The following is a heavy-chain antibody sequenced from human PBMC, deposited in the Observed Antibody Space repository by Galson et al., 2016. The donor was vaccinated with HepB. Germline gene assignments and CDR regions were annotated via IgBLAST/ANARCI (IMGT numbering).Heavy chain of an antibody. CDR1: GYGFAGYW. J-gene: IGHJ4*02. Sequence: QSGAEVKKPGESLKISCKGSGYGFAGYWIGWVRQMPGEGLEWMGIIYPDDSSTGYSPSFLGQVTFSVDKSISTAYLHSGSLKAPDTAMHHGARPGDPNFNPQAATFATHYFDYWGQGTLVTVSS. CDR2: IYPDDSST. D-gene: IGHD3-10*01. CDR3: ARPGDPNFNPQAATFATHYFDY. V-gene: IGHV5-51*03.